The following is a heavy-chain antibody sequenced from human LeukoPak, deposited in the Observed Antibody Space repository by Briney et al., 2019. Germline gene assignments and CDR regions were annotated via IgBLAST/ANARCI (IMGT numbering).Heavy chain of an antibody. CDR3: ARVPSTVYFDY. CDR2: MHFGGNT. CDR1: GGSISSSSYY. Sequence: SETLSLTCIVSGGSISSSSYYWGWIRQPPGKGLEWIGSMHFGGNTYYNPSLKGRVTTSLDTSKNQFSLKVTSVTAADTAVYYCARVPSTVYFDYWGQGALVTVSS. J-gene: IGHJ4*02. V-gene: IGHV4-39*07. D-gene: IGHD4-17*01.